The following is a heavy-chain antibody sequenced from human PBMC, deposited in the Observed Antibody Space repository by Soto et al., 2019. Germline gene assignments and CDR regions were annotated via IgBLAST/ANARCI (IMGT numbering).Heavy chain of an antibody. D-gene: IGHD3-3*01. V-gene: IGHV4-39*01. Sequence: SETLSLTCTVSGGSISSSSYYWGWLRQPPGKGLEWIGSIYYSGSTYYNPSLKSRVTISVDTSKNQFSLKLSSVAAADTAVYYCARLNPLEDPYDFWSGYFFGGMDVWGQGTTVTVS. CDR3: ARLNPLEDPYDFWSGYFFGGMDV. CDR2: IYYSGST. CDR1: GGSISSSSYY. J-gene: IGHJ6*02.